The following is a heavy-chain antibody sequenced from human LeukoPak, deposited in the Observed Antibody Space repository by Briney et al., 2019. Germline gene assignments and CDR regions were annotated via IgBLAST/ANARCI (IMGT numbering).Heavy chain of an antibody. CDR2: ISGSGGST. Sequence: PGASLRLSCAASGFTFSSYAMSWVRQAPGKGLEWVSAISGSGGSTHYADSVKGRFTISRDNSKNTLYLQMNSLRAEDTAVYYCAKYELSSGWPHFDYWGQGTLVTVSS. V-gene: IGHV3-23*01. CDR3: AKYELSSGWPHFDY. D-gene: IGHD6-19*01. J-gene: IGHJ4*02. CDR1: GFTFSSYA.